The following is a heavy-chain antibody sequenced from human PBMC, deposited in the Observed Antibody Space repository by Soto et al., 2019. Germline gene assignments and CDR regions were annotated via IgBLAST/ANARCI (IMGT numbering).Heavy chain of an antibody. CDR1: GGSIRGYY. J-gene: IGHJ6*03. D-gene: IGHD3-22*01. CDR3: ARRIEVAAADGVGYYYYLDV. CDR2: LYYSGTT. V-gene: IGHV4-59*08. Sequence: SETLSLTCTVSGGSIRGYYRSWIRQPPGKGLEWIGYLYYSGTTNYNPSLKSRLTISVDTSKNQFSLKMSSVTAADTAVYYCARRIEVAAADGVGYYYYLDVWGKGTSVTVSS.